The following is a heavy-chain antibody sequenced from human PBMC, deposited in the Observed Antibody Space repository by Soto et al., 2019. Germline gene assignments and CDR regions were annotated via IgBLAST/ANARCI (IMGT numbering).Heavy chain of an antibody. CDR1: GYTFTSYD. CDR2: MNPNSGNT. J-gene: IGHJ3*02. D-gene: IGHD1-26*01. V-gene: IGHV1-8*01. CDR3: ARGGTQWDDSFDI. Sequence: QVQLVQAGAEVKKPGASVKVSCKASGYTFTSYDINWVRQATGQGLEWMGWMNPNSGNTGYAQKFQGRVTMTRNTAVSTAYMELSNLRTEDTAVYYCARGGTQWDDSFDIWGQGTMVTVSS.